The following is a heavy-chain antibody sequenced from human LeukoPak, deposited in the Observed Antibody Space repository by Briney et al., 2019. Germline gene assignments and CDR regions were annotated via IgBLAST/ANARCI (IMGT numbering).Heavy chain of an antibody. CDR3: ASLSSGWYYYYYGMDV. Sequence: SETLSLTCTVSGGSISSSSYYWGWIRQPPGKGLEWIGSIYYSGSTYYNPSLKSRVTISVDTSKNQFSLKLSSVTAADTAVYYCASLSSGWYYYYYGMDVWGQGTTVTVS. V-gene: IGHV4-39*01. CDR2: IYYSGST. D-gene: IGHD6-19*01. CDR1: GGSISSSSYY. J-gene: IGHJ6*02.